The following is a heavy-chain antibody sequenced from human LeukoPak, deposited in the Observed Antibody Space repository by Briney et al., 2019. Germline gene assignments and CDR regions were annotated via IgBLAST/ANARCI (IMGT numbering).Heavy chain of an antibody. Sequence: PGGSLRLSCAASGFSFSSYGMSWVRQAPGTGLEWVSAITGSTRSTYYTDSVKGRFTISRDNAKNSLYLQMNSLRAEDTAVYYCARAYRDAFDIWGQETMVTVSS. CDR2: ITGSTRST. CDR3: ARAYRDAFDI. V-gene: IGHV3-23*01. CDR1: GFSFSSYG. J-gene: IGHJ3*02.